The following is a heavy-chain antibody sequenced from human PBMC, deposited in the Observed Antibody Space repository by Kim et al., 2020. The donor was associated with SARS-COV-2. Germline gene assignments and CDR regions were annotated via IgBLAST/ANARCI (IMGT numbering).Heavy chain of an antibody. CDR1: GGSFSGYY. D-gene: IGHD2-15*01. V-gene: IGHV4-34*01. CDR2: INHSGST. Sequence: SETLSLTCAVYGGSFSGYYWSWIRQPPGKGLEWIGEINHSGSTNYNPSLKSRVTISVNTSKNQFSLKLSSVTAADTAVYYCARDPPGDCSGGSCFDYWG. J-gene: IGHJ4*03. CDR3: ARDPPGDCSGGSCFDY.